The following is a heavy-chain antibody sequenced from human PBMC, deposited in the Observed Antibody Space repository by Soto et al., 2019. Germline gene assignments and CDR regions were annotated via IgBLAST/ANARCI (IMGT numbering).Heavy chain of an antibody. CDR3: SKDLDGLQGLVDSSFCFDY. CDR2: ISCDGSNK. CDR1: GFTFSVYF. V-gene: IGHV3-30*18. Sequence: GGSLGLSCAASGFTFSVYFMSWILQAPGKGLEWVSYISCDGSNKFYADSVKGRFTISRDNSKNTLYLQMNSLRAEDTAVYYCSKDLDGLQGLVDSSFCFDYWGQGTLVTVSS. J-gene: IGHJ4*02. D-gene: IGHD3-16*02.